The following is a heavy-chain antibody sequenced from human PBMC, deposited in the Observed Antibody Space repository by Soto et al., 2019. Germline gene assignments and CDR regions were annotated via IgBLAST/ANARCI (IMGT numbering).Heavy chain of an antibody. J-gene: IGHJ4*02. CDR2: ISAYNGNT. D-gene: IGHD3-22*01. CDR3: ARHPVTYYYASSGYYYRY. CDR1: GYTFTSYG. V-gene: IGHV1-18*01. Sequence: QVQLVQSGAEVKKPGASVKVSCKASGYTFTSYGISWVRQAPGQGLEWMGWISAYNGNTNYAQKLQGRVTMTTDTSTSTAYMELRSLRSDDTAVYYCARHPVTYYYASSGYYYRYWGQGTLVTVSS.